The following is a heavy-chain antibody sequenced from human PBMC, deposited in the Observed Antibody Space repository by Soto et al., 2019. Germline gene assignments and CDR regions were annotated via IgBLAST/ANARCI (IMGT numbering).Heavy chain of an antibody. J-gene: IGHJ4*02. CDR1: GFTFSSYA. V-gene: IGHV3-23*01. CDR3: ARYHYDSSGYYYLEY. Sequence: GGSLRLSCAASGFTFSSYAMSWVRQAPGKGLEWVSAISGSDGSSTSYADSVKGRFTISRDNAKNTLYLQMNSLRAEDTAVYYCARYHYDSSGYYYLEYWGQGALVTVSS. D-gene: IGHD3-22*01. CDR2: ISGSDGSST.